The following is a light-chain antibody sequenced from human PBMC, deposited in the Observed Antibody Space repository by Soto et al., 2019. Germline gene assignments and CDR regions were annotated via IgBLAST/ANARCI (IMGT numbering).Light chain of an antibody. CDR2: DAS. CDR1: QGVSSY. Sequence: EIWLTQSPATLSLSPGERATLSCRASQGVSSYLAWYQQKPGEAPRLLIYDASNRATGIPARLSGSGHGTDFTLTISSLEPEDFAVYYCQQYNKWPLTFGQGTKVDIK. V-gene: IGKV3D-11*01. CDR3: QQYNKWPLT. J-gene: IGKJ1*01.